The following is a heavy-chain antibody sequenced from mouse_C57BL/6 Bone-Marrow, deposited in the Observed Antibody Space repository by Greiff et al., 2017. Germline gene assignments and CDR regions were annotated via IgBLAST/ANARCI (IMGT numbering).Heavy chain of an antibody. J-gene: IGHJ1*03. CDR2: IWSDGST. CDR3: ARHSYYGSSYWYVDV. CDR1: GFSLTSYG. Sequence: QVQLKESGPGLVAPSQSLSITCTVSGFSLTSYGVHWVRQPPGKGLEWLVVIWSDGSTTYNSALKSRLSISKDNSKSQVFLKMNSLQTDDTAMYYCARHSYYGSSYWYVDVWGTGTTVTVSS. D-gene: IGHD1-1*01. V-gene: IGHV2-6-1*01.